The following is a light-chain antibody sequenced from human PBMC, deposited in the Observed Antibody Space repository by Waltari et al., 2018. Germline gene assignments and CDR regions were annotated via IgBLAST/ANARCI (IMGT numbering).Light chain of an antibody. Sequence: DVQMTQSPSFLSVAVGDRVTITCRTSQSISIYLNWYQQRPGKAPKFLIYAASSLQSGVPSRFSGSGSGTDFTLTISSLQPEDFATYYCQQGYSIPVTFGQGTKLEI. J-gene: IGKJ2*01. CDR2: AAS. CDR3: QQGYSIPVT. CDR1: QSISIY. V-gene: IGKV1-39*01.